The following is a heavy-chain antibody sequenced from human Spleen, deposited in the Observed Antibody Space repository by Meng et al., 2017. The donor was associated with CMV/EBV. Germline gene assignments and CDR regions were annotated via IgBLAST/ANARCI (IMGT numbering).Heavy chain of an antibody. J-gene: IGHJ4*02. CDR1: GFTFSSYA. D-gene: IGHD5-12*01. CDR2: ISYDGSNK. CDR3: ARGDGYSGYDYPDY. V-gene: IGHV3-30*04. Sequence: SGFTFSSYAMHWVRQAPGKGLEWVAVISYDGSNKYYADSVKGRFTISRDNSKNTLYLQMNSLRAEDTAVYYCARGDGYSGYDYPDYWGQGTLVTVS.